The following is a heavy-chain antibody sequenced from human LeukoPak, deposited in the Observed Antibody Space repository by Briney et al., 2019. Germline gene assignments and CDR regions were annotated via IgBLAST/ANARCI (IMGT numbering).Heavy chain of an antibody. CDR1: GGSISSGGYS. J-gene: IGHJ4*02. D-gene: IGHD2-2*01. V-gene: IGHV4-30-2*01. CDR2: IYHSGST. CDR3: ARGEQRSRVPAAHFDY. Sequence: SETLSLTCAVSGGSISSGGYSWSWIRQPPGKGLEWIGYIYHSGSTYYNPSLKSRVTISVDRSKNQFPLKLSSVTAADTAVYYCARGEQRSRVPAAHFDYWGQGTLVTVSS.